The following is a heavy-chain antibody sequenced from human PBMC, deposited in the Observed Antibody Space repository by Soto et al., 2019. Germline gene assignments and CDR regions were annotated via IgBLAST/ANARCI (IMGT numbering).Heavy chain of an antibody. D-gene: IGHD2-15*01. V-gene: IGHV3-33*01. J-gene: IGHJ5*02. CDR2: IYYDGSNK. Sequence: QVQLVESGGGVVQPGRSLRLSCAASGFTFSGYGMHWVRQAPVKGLEWVAVIYYDGSNKYYTDSVKGRFTISRDNSKNTLYLQLNSLRAEDTAVYYCARDVGSGATTPPGWFDPWGQGTLVTVAS. CDR1: GFTFSGYG. CDR3: ARDVGSGATTPPGWFDP.